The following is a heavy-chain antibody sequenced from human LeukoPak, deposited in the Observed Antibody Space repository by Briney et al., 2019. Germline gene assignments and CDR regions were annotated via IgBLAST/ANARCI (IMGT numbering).Heavy chain of an antibody. CDR3: ARVGILTGYPFDY. J-gene: IGHJ4*02. CDR1: GGTFSSYA. D-gene: IGHD3-9*01. Sequence: ASVKVSCKASGGTFSSYAISWVRQAPGQGLEWMGWINPNSGGTNYAQKFQGRVTMTRDTSISTAYMELSRLRSDDTAVYYCARVGILTGYPFDYWGQGTLVTVSS. CDR2: INPNSGGT. V-gene: IGHV1-2*02.